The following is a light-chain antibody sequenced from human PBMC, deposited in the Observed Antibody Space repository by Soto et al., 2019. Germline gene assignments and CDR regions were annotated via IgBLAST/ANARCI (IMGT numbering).Light chain of an antibody. V-gene: IGKV3-15*01. J-gene: IGKJ4*01. Sequence: EIVMTQSPATMSVSPGPRPTLFCRASQSVTSNLAWYQQKPGQAPRLLMYGVSTRATGIPARFGGSGSATEFTLTISSLQSEDFAVYYCQQYSQWPLTFGGGTKVDIK. CDR3: QQYSQWPLT. CDR2: GVS. CDR1: QSVTSN.